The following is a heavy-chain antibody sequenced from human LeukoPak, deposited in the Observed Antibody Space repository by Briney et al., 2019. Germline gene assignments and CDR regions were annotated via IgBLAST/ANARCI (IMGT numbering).Heavy chain of an antibody. CDR2: IYATGST. V-gene: IGHV4-4*07. CDR1: GGSISTYY. CDR3: ARAYYDTRGFHYYYYMDV. Sequence: SETLSLTCSVSGGSISTYYWTWIRQPAGKGLEWVGRIYATGSTSYSPSLESRVTMSVDTSNNQISMKLTSVTAADTVVYFCARAYYDTRGFHYYYYMDVWGKGATVTVSS. D-gene: IGHD3-22*01. J-gene: IGHJ6*03.